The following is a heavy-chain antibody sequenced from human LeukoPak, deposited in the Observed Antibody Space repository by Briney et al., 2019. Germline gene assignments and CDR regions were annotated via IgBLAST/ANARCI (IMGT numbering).Heavy chain of an antibody. CDR2: IIPIFGTA. J-gene: IGHJ4*02. Sequence: ASVKVSCKASGGTFSSYAISWVRQAPGQGLEWMGGIIPIFGTANYAQKLQGRVTITADESTSTAYMELSSLRSEDTAVYYCARDSRYYYDSSGYYYCYYWGQGTLVTVSS. CDR1: GGTFSSYA. D-gene: IGHD3-22*01. V-gene: IGHV1-69*01. CDR3: ARDSRYYYDSSGYYYCYY.